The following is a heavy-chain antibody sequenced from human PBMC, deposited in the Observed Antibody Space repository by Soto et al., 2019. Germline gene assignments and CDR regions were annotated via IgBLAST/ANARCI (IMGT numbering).Heavy chain of an antibody. D-gene: IGHD6-19*01. CDR3: AKDYHDDLIAVAQGEDYFDY. V-gene: IGHV1-3*01. CDR1: GGTFSSYA. CDR2: INAANGNT. J-gene: IGHJ4*02. Sequence: ASVKVSCKASGGTFSSYAISCVRQAPGQRLEWMGWINAANGNTKYSQKFQGRVTITTYTSASTAYMELSSLRAEDTAVYYCAKDYHDDLIAVAQGEDYFDYWGQGTLVTVSS.